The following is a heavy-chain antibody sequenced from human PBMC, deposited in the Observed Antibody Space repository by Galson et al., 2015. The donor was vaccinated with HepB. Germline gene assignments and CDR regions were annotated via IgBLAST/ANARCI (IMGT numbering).Heavy chain of an antibody. CDR2: MKQDGSQK. V-gene: IGHV3-7*03. D-gene: IGHD1-26*01. J-gene: IGHJ2*01. Sequence: SLRLSCAASGFTFSNYWMTWVRQAPGKGLKWVANMKQDGSQKNYVDSVKGRFTISRDNADNSLYLQMNSLRAEDTAVYYCATLKWSSDTHWHFDLWGRGTLVTVSS. CDR1: GFTFSNYW. CDR3: ATLKWSSDTHWHFDL.